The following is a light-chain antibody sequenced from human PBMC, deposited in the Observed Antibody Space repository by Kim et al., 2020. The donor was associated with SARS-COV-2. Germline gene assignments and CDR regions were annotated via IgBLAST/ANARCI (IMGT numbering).Light chain of an antibody. CDR3: SSYTSSSTLI. V-gene: IGLV2-14*03. CDR2: DVS. J-gene: IGLJ1*01. Sequence: GQTLTLACTGTSSDVGGYNYVPWYQQHPGKAPKLMIYDVSNRPSGVSNRFSGYKSGNTASLTISGLQAEDEADYYCSSYTSSSTLIFGTGTKVTVL. CDR1: SSDVGGYNY.